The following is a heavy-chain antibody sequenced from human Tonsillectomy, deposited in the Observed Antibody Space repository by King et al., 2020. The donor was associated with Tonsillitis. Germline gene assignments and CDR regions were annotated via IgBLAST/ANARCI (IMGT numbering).Heavy chain of an antibody. CDR3: AKSVLVRGVIIMSGFDY. D-gene: IGHD3-10*01. CDR2: ISWNSGSI. CDR1: GFIFDDYA. V-gene: IGHV3-9*01. Sequence: VQLVESGGGLVQPGRSLRLSCAASGFIFDDYAMYWVRQAPGKGLEWVSGISWNSGSIGYADSVKGRFTISRDNAKNSLYLQMNSLRAEDTALYYCAKSVLVRGVIIMSGFDYWGQGTLVTVSS. J-gene: IGHJ4*02.